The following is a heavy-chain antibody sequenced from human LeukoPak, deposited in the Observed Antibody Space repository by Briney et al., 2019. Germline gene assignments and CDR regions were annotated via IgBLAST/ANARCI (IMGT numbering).Heavy chain of an antibody. V-gene: IGHV3-21*01. Sequence: GGSLRLSCAASGFTFSSYSMNWVRQAPGKGLEWVSSISSSSSYIYYADSVKGRFTISRDNAKNSLYLQVNSLRAEDTAVYYCARVKVGTTNRFDYWGQGTLVTVSS. D-gene: IGHD1-26*01. CDR3: ARVKVGTTNRFDY. J-gene: IGHJ4*02. CDR1: GFTFSSYS. CDR2: ISSSSSYI.